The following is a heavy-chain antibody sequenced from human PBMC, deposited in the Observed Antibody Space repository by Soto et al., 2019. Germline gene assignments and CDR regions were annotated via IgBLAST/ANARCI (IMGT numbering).Heavy chain of an antibody. J-gene: IGHJ4*02. CDR3: ARHHDS. V-gene: IGHV4-59*08. Sequence: PSWSLALASASSMGSVSISYWSWIRQPPGKGLEWIGYIYYSGSTNYNPSLKSRVTISVDTSKNQFSLKLSSVTAADTAVYYCARHHDSWGQGTLVTVSS. CDR1: MGSVSISY. CDR2: IYYSGST.